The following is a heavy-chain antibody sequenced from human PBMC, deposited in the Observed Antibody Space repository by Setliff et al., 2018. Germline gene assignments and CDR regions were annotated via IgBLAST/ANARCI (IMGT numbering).Heavy chain of an antibody. CDR2: INPSSGAT. CDR1: GYTFTGYY. J-gene: IGHJ6*02. D-gene: IGHD5-12*01. CDR3: ARDPASSGYDTYYYYYYGMDV. V-gene: IGHV1-2*06. Sequence: ASVKVSCKASGYTFTGYYMYWVRQAPGQGLEWMGRINPSSGATIYAQKFQGRVTMTSDTSISTAYMELSSLRSEDTAVYYCARDPASSGYDTYYYYYYGMDVWGQGTTVTVSS.